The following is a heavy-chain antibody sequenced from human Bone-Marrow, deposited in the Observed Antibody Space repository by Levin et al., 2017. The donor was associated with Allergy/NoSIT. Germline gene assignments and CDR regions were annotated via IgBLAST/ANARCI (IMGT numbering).Heavy chain of an antibody. Sequence: SSETLSLTCSVSGDSISTSIYYWGWIRQSPGKGLEWIGTIYHSGSTYYNPSLKSRVTISVDRFRNQFSLILNSMTAADTAVYYGARDISGYFSGWFDSWGLGTLVTVSS. CDR1: GDSISTSIYY. CDR3: ARDISGYFSGWFDS. J-gene: IGHJ5*01. V-gene: IGHV4-39*07. D-gene: IGHD3-22*01. CDR2: IYHSGST.